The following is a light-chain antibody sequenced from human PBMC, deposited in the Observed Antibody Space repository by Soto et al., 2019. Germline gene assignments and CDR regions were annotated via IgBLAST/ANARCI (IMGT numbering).Light chain of an antibody. J-gene: IGLJ1*01. CDR1: SSDVGGYDY. V-gene: IGLV2-14*03. CDR3: SSYTSSSLYV. CDR2: DVS. Sequence: QSALTQPASVSGSPGQSITISCTGTSSDVGGYDYVSWYQHHPGKAPKLMIYDVSNRPSGVSNRFSGSKSGNTASLPISGLQAEDEADYYCSSYTSSSLYVFGTGTKLTVL.